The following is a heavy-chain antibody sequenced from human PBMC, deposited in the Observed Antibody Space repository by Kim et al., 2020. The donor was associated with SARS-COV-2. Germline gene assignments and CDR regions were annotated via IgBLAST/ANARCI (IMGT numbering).Heavy chain of an antibody. J-gene: IGHJ5*01. V-gene: IGHV1-18*04. CDR1: GYTFTSYG. D-gene: IGHD6-13*01. Sequence: ASVKVSCKPSGYTFTSYGISWVRQAPGQGLEWMGWISAYNGNTNYAQKFQGRVTMTTDTSTSTAYMELRSLRSDDTAVYYCARGGGNSFITYNWFDSWGQGTLVTVSS. CDR3: ARGGGNSFITYNWFDS. CDR2: ISAYNGNT.